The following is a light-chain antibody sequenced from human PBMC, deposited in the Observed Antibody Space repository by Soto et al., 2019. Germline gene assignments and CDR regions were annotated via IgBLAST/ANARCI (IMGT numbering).Light chain of an antibody. V-gene: IGKV3-15*01. CDR1: QSVKSN. J-gene: IGKJ1*01. CDR2: DAS. Sequence: EIVMTQSPATLSVPPGERVTLSCRASQSVKSNLAWYQQKPGRGPSLLIYDASTRATGIPARFSGSGSGTEFTLTISSLQSEDFAVYYCQQYNNWLRWTFGQGTKVEVK. CDR3: QQYNNWLRWT.